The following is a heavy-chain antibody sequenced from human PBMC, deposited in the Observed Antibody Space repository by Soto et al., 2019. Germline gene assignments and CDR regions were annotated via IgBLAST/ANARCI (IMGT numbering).Heavy chain of an antibody. Sequence: GGSLRLSCAASGFTFSSYWMHWVRQAPGKGLVWVSRINSDGSSTSYADSVKGRFTISRDNSKNTLYLQMNSLRAEDTAVYYCAKESVAAAGNGYWGQGTLVTVSS. CDR3: AKESVAAAGNGY. D-gene: IGHD6-13*01. CDR2: INSDGSST. V-gene: IGHV3-74*01. CDR1: GFTFSSYW. J-gene: IGHJ4*02.